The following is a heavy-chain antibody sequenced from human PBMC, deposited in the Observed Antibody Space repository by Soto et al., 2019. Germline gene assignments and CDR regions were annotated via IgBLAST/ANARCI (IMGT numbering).Heavy chain of an antibody. Sequence: QVQLVQSGAEVKKPGASVKVSCKASGYTFNIYGISWVRQAPGQGLEWMGWISAYNGKTNYTQKLQGRATITTDTSTSTAYMELRSLRSDDTAIYYCARTSSSSWRVDHWGQGTRITVSA. CDR2: ISAYNGKT. J-gene: IGHJ4*02. CDR3: ARTSSSSWRVDH. CDR1: GYTFNIYG. D-gene: IGHD6-13*01. V-gene: IGHV1-18*01.